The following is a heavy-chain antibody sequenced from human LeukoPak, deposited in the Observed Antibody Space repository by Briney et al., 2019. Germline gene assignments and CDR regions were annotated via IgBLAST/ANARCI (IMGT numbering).Heavy chain of an antibody. CDR3: ARDLGGAWFDP. CDR2: IYYSGST. V-gene: IGHV4-59*01. J-gene: IGHJ5*02. CDR1: GGSISSYY. Sequence: PSETLSLICTVSGGSISSYYWSWIRQPPGQGLEWIGYIYYSGSTNYNPSLKSRVTISVDTSKNQFSLKLSSVTAADTAVYYCARDLGGAWFDPWGQGTLVTVSS. D-gene: IGHD4-23*01.